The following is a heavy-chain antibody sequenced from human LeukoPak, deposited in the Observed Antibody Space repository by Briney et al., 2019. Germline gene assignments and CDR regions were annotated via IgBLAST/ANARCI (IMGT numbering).Heavy chain of an antibody. CDR1: GYTFTSYD. V-gene: IGHV1-8*03. D-gene: IGHD4-17*01. CDR2: MNPNSGNT. J-gene: IGHJ4*02. CDR3: ASALRLAYGDYPTYYFDY. Sequence: ASVKVSCKASGYTFTSYDINWVRQATGQGLEWMGWMNPNSGNTGYAQKFQGRVTITRNTSISTAYMELSSLRSEDTAVYYCASALRLAYGDYPTYYFDYWGQGTLVTVPS.